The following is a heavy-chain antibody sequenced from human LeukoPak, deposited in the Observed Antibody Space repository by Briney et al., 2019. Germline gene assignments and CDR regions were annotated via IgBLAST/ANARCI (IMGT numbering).Heavy chain of an antibody. CDR2: IYHSGST. CDR1: GGSISSGGYY. V-gene: IGHV4-30-2*01. Sequence: MPSETLSLTCTVSGGSISSGGYYWSWIRQPPGKGLEWIGYIYHSGSTYYNPSLKSRVTISVDRSKNQFSLKLSSVTAADTAVYYCARNPAALAMDVWGKGTTVTVSS. J-gene: IGHJ6*03. CDR3: ARNPAALAMDV. D-gene: IGHD6-13*01.